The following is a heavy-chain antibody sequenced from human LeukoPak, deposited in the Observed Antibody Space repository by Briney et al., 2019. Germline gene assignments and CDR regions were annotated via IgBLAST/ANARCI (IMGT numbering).Heavy chain of an antibody. V-gene: IGHV3-49*04. Sequence: PGGSLRLSCAPSGFTFGDYGMSWVRQAPGKGLEWVGFIRSKAHGGTTEYAASVKGRFIISRDNSKSIAYLQMNSLKTEDTAVYYCTARRFGEAIAMYHWGQGTLVTVSS. D-gene: IGHD3-10*01. CDR2: IRSKAHGGTT. CDR3: TARRFGEAIAMYH. J-gene: IGHJ5*02. CDR1: GFTFGDYG.